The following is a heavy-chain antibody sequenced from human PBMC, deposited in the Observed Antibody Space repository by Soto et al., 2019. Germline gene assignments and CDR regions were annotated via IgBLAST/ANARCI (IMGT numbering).Heavy chain of an antibody. CDR1: GGSISSGDYY. J-gene: IGHJ6*02. D-gene: IGHD2-21*01. CDR3: ARALIIPPYYYYYGMDV. Sequence: SETLSLTCTVSGGSISSGDYYWSWIRQPPGKGLEWIGYIYYSGSTYYNPSLKSRVTISVDTSKNQFSLKLSSVTAADTAVYYCARALIIPPYYYYYGMDVWGQGTTVTVSS. V-gene: IGHV4-30-4*01. CDR2: IYYSGST.